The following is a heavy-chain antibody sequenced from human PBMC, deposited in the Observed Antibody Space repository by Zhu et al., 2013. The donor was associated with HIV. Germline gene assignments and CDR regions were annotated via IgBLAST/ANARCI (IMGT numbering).Heavy chain of an antibody. CDR3: ARQGGTTTLSHYYYYGMDV. CDR2: IYPGDSDT. V-gene: IGHV5-51*01. J-gene: IGHJ6*02. Sequence: EMQLVQSGAEVKKPGESLKISCKGSGYSFTSYWIGWVRQMPGKGLEWMGIIYPGDSDTRYSPSFQGQVTISADKSISTAYLQWSSLKASDTAMYYCARQGGTTTLSHYYYYGMDVWGQGPRVTVSS. CDR1: GYSFTSYW. D-gene: IGHD1-7*01.